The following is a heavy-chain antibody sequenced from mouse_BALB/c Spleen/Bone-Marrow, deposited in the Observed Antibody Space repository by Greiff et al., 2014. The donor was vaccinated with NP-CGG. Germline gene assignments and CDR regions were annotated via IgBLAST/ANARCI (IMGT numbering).Heavy chain of an antibody. J-gene: IGHJ2*01. CDR2: ISYSGNA. Sequence: EVKVEESGPSLVKPSQTLSLTCSVTGDSITSSYWNLIRKFPGNKLEYMGYISYSGNAYYNPSLKSRISLTRDTSKNQYYLQLNSVTTEDTATYFCARGNGFHFDYWGQGTTLTVSS. CDR3: ARGNGFHFDY. CDR1: GDSITSSY. V-gene: IGHV3-8*02. D-gene: IGHD1-2*01.